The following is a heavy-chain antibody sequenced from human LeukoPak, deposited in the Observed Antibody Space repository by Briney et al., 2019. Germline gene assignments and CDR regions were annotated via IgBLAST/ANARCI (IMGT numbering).Heavy chain of an antibody. V-gene: IGHV3-9*01. Sequence: GRSLRLSCAASGFTFDDYAMHWVRQAPGKGLEWVSGISWNSGSIGYADSVKGRFTISRDNAKNSLYLQMNSLRAEDTALYYCAKDKTIFGVVPNWGYFDYWGQGTLVTVSS. J-gene: IGHJ4*02. CDR2: ISWNSGSI. D-gene: IGHD3-3*01. CDR1: GFTFDDYA. CDR3: AKDKTIFGVVPNWGYFDY.